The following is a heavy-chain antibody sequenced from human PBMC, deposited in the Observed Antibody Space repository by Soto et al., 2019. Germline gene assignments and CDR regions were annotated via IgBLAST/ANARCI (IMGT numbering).Heavy chain of an antibody. D-gene: IGHD2-2*01. CDR1: GFSLSNARMG. Sequence: QVTLKESGPVLVKPTETLTLTCTVSGFSLSNARMGVSWTRQPPGKALEWLAHIFSNDEKSYSTSLKSRLTSSKDTSNSQVVLTMTNMDPVDTATYYCARISLRVLRYQHAFDIWGQGTMVTVSS. V-gene: IGHV2-26*01. J-gene: IGHJ3*02. CDR2: IFSNDEK. CDR3: ARISLRVLRYQHAFDI.